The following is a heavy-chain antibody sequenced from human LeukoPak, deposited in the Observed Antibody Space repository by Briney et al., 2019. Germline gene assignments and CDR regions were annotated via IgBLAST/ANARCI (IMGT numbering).Heavy chain of an antibody. CDR1: VFTFSSYD. D-gene: IGHD2-2*01. CDR3: ARTALRYCSSTSCYGGVDY. CDR2: ISYDGGNK. Sequence: PGGSLRLSCAASVFTFSSYDVHWARQAPGKGREWVAVISYDGGNKYYADSVKGRFTISRDNSKNTLYLQMNSLRAEDTAVYYSARTALRYCSSTSCYGGVDYWGQGTLVTVSS. V-gene: IGHV3-30*04. J-gene: IGHJ4*02.